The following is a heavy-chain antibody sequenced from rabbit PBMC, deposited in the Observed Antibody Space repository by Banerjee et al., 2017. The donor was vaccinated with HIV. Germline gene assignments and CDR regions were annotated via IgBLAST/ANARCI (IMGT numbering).Heavy chain of an antibody. CDR3: ARDVVAGDGYAL. J-gene: IGHJ4*01. Sequence: QEQLVESGGGLVTLGGSLTLTCTASGFSFSSSYYMCWVRQAPGKGLEWIACIDTGRNGRTDYASWAKGRFTISKTSSTTVTLQMTSLTAADTATYFCARDVVAGDGYALWGPGTLVTV. V-gene: IGHV1S45*01. D-gene: IGHD6-1*01. CDR2: IDTGRNGRT. CDR1: GFSFSSSYY.